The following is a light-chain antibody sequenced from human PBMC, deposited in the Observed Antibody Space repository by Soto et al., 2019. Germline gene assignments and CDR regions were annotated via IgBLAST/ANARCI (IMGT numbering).Light chain of an antibody. J-gene: IGKJ5*01. Sequence: DIQMTQSPSSLSASVGDRVTITCRASQSISSYLNWYQQKPGKAPKLMIYAASSLQSGVPSRFSGSGSGTDSTLAISSLQPEDFATYYCQQSYSSPAITFGQGTRLEI. CDR3: QQSYSSPAIT. V-gene: IGKV1-39*01. CDR2: AAS. CDR1: QSISSY.